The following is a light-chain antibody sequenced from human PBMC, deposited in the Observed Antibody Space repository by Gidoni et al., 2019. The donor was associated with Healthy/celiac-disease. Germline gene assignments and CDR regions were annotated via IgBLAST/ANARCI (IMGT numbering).Light chain of an antibody. CDR2: KDS. J-gene: IGLJ2*01. Sequence: SYELTQPPSVAVAPGQTARITCPGDALPKQYAYWYQPKPGQAPVLVIYKDSERPSGIPERFSGSSSGTTVTLTISGVQAEDEADYYCQSADSSGTYPVVFGGGTKLPV. CDR3: QSADSSGTYPVV. V-gene: IGLV3-25*03. CDR1: ALPKQY.